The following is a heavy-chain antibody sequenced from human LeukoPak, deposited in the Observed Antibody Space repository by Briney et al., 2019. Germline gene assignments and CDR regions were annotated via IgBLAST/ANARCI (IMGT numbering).Heavy chain of an antibody. V-gene: IGHV3-23*01. CDR3: AKSQLGYYYYMDV. CDR2: ISGSGGSI. J-gene: IGHJ6*03. D-gene: IGHD6-6*01. CDR1: GFTFSSYA. Sequence: GGSLRLSCAASGFTFSSYAMSWVRQAPGKGLEWVSAISGSGGSIYYADSVKGRFTISRDNSKNTLYLQMNSLRAEDMALYYCAKSQLGYYYYMDVWGKGTTVTVSS.